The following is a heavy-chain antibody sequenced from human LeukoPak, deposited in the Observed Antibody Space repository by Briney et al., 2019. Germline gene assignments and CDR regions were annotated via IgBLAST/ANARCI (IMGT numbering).Heavy chain of an antibody. CDR2: IYYRGST. J-gene: IGHJ5*02. CDR1: GGSVSSGSYY. D-gene: IGHD2-2*01. CDR3: ASVCSSTSCYLNWFDP. Sequence: SETLSLTCTVSGGSVSSGSYYWSWIRQPPGKGLEWIGYIYYRGSTNYNPSLKSRVTISVDTSKNQFSLKLSSVTAAGTAVYYCASVCSSTSCYLNWFDPWGQGTLVTVSS. V-gene: IGHV4-61*01.